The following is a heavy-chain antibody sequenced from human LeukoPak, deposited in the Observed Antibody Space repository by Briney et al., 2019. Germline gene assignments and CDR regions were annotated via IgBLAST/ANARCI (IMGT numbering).Heavy chain of an antibody. CDR1: GFTFSSYW. Sequence: PGGSLRLSCAASGFTFSSYWMGWVRRAPGKGLEWVANIKQDGSEKYYVDSVKGRFTISRDNAKNSLYLQMNSLRAEDTAVYYCAGDNWNSYFDYWGQGTLVTVSS. CDR2: IKQDGSEK. J-gene: IGHJ4*02. D-gene: IGHD1-7*01. CDR3: AGDNWNSYFDY. V-gene: IGHV3-7*01.